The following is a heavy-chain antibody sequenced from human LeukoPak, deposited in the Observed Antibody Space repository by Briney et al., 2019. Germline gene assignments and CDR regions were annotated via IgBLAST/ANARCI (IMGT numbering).Heavy chain of an antibody. J-gene: IGHJ4*02. CDR2: ISYDGSNK. CDR3: ASGGSGSYYKVLDY. Sequence: GRSLRLSCAASGFTFSSYGMHWVRQAPGKGLEWVAVISYDGSNKYYADSVKGRFTISRDNSKNTLYLQMNSLRAEDTAVYYCASGGSGSYYKVLDYWGQGTLVTVSS. CDR1: GFTFSSYG. D-gene: IGHD3-10*01. V-gene: IGHV3-30*03.